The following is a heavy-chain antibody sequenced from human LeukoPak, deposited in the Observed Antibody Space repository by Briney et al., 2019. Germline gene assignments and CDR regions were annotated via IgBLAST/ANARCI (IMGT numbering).Heavy chain of an antibody. CDR1: GGSISSGGYY. CDR2: IYYSGST. Sequence: PSETLSLTCTVSGGSISSGGYYWSWIRQHPGKGLEWIGYIYYSGSTYYNPSLKSRVTISVDTSKNQFSLKLSSVTAADTAVYYCARTGPGSGWFDPWGQGTLVTVSS. V-gene: IGHV4-31*03. CDR3: ARTGPGSGWFDP. D-gene: IGHD3-10*01. J-gene: IGHJ5*02.